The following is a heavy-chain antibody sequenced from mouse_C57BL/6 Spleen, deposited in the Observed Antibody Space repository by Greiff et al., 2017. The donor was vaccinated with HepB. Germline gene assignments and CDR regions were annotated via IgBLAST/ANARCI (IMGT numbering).Heavy chain of an antibody. CDR2: IDPETGGT. D-gene: IGHD1-1*01. V-gene: IGHV1-15*01. CDR3: FYGSSDYAMDC. Sequence: QVQLQQSGAELVRPGASVTLSCKASGYTFTDYEMHWVKQTPVHGLEWIGAIDPETGGTAYNQKFKGKAILTADKSSSTAYMELRSLTSEDSAVYYCFYGSSDYAMDCWGQGTSVTVYS. CDR1: GYTFTDYE. J-gene: IGHJ4*01.